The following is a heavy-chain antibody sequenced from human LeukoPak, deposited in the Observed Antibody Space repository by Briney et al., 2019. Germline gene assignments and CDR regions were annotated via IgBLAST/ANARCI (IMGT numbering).Heavy chain of an antibody. CDR1: GFTFSDYY. J-gene: IGHJ4*02. V-gene: IGHV3-11*04. D-gene: IGHD3-3*01. Sequence: AGGSLRLSCAASGFTFSDYYMSWIRQAPGKGLEWISYISSSGSTKYYADSVQGRFTISRDNAKNSLYLQMSSLRAEDTAIYYCAREGRRTYDDFDYWGRGTLVTVSS. CDR3: AREGRRTYDDFDY. CDR2: ISSSGSTK.